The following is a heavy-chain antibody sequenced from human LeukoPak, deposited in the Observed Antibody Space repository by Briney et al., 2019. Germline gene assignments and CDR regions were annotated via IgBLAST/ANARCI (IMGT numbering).Heavy chain of an antibody. V-gene: IGHV4-39*07. CDR1: GGSISSSSYY. D-gene: IGHD2-15*01. Sequence: SETLSLTCTVSGGSISSSSYYWGWIRQPPGKGLEWIGSIYYSGSTYYNPSLKSRVTISVDTSKNQFSLKLSSVTAADTAVYYCAREWLGGITDAFDIWGQGTMVTVSS. CDR3: AREWLGGITDAFDI. CDR2: IYYSGST. J-gene: IGHJ3*02.